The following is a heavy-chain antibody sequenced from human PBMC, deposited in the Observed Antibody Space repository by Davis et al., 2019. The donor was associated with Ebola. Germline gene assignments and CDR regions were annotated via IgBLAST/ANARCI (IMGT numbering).Heavy chain of an antibody. Sequence: SVKVSRKASGGTFSSYAISWVRQAPGQGLEWMGGIIPIFGTANYAQKFQVRVTITADASTGTAYMELSSLRTEDTAVFYCANTLRGLDYWGRGTLVTVSS. J-gene: IGHJ4*02. CDR1: GGTFSSYA. CDR2: IIPIFGTA. CDR3: ANTLRGLDY. V-gene: IGHV1-69*13.